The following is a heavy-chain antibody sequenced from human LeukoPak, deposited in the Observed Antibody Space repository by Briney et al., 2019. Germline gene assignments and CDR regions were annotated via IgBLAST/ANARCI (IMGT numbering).Heavy chain of an antibody. V-gene: IGHV1-46*01. CDR2: INPSDGST. D-gene: IGHD2/OR15-2a*01. CDR1: GYTFTTCC. CDR3: ARHQAAGEYPFYL. Sequence: GASVRVSCKASGYTFTTCCMHWVRQAPGQGLEWMGIINPSDGSTTYAQRFQGRVTLTRDTSTSTVYMELSSLRSEDTAVYYCARHQAAGEYPFYLWGPGGLFTVSS. J-gene: IGHJ4*02.